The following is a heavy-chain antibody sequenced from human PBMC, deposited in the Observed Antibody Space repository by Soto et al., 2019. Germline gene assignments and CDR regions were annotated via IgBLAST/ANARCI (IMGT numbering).Heavy chain of an antibody. V-gene: IGHV3-33*01. CDR3: ARDGGLYYYYGMDV. CDR1: GFTFSSYG. D-gene: IGHD3-10*01. CDR2: IWYDGSNK. Sequence: GGSLRLSCAASGFTFSSYGMHWVRQAPGKGLEWVAVIWYDGSNKYYADSVKGRFTISRDNSKNTLYLQMNSLRAEDTAVYYCARDGGLYYYYGMDVWGQGTTVTVSS. J-gene: IGHJ6*02.